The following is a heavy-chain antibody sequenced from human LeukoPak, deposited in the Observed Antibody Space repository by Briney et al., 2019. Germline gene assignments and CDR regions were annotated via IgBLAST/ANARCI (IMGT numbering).Heavy chain of an antibody. Sequence: GGSLRLSYAASGFTFSNAWMNWVRQTPGKGLEWVGRIKSKTDGGTTDYAAPIKGRFTISRDDSKNTLYLQMNSLKTEDTAVYYCTTGLDTMIRGVLTPTDYWGQGTLVTVSS. CDR1: GFTFSNAW. V-gene: IGHV3-15*07. CDR2: IKSKTDGGTT. D-gene: IGHD3-10*01. CDR3: TTGLDTMIRGVLTPTDY. J-gene: IGHJ4*02.